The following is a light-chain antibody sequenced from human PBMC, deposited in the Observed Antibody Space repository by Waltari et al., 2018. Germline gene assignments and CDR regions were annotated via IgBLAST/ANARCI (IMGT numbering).Light chain of an antibody. CDR3: QQSFNSPPT. J-gene: IGKJ5*01. CDR1: QTIDTY. Sequence: DIQMTQSPSSLSASVGDRVAITCRASQTIDTYLHWYQQKPGKVPNLLIYSTSTLHTGVPSRFSGSGSGTDFTLTITNLQPEDFSTYYCQQSFNSPPTFGQGTRLEIK. CDR2: STS. V-gene: IGKV1-39*01.